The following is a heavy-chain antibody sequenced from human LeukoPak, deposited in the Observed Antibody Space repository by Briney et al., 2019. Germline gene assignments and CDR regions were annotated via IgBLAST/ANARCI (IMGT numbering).Heavy chain of an antibody. Sequence: EASVTVSFKSAGYTFTIYYMHWVRQAPGQGLEGMGWINPNSGGTNYAQKFQGRVTMTRDTSISTAYMELSRLRSDDTAVYYCAVCPRGDYYYYMDVWGKGTTVTVSS. D-gene: IGHD2-2*01. J-gene: IGHJ6*03. CDR1: GYTFTIYY. CDR3: AVCPRGDYYYYMDV. V-gene: IGHV1-2*02. CDR2: INPNSGGT.